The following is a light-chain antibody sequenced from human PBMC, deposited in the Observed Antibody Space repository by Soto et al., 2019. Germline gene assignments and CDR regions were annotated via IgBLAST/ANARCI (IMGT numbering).Light chain of an antibody. J-gene: IGLJ1*01. CDR3: AAWDDSLNGHV. CDR2: SNN. V-gene: IGLV1-44*01. CDR1: SSNIGSNT. Sequence: QSALTQPPSASGTPGQRVTISCSGSSSNIGSNTVNWYQQLPGTAPKPLIYSNNQRPSGVPDRFSGSKSGTSASLAISGLQSEDEADYYCAAWDDSLNGHVFGTGTKLTVL.